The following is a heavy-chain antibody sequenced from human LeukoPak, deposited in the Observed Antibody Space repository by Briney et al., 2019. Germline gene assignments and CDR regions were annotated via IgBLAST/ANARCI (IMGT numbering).Heavy chain of an antibody. V-gene: IGHV3-74*01. CDR1: GFTLSSYW. J-gene: IGHJ4*02. CDR3: ARVALGYCSGGSCYPDTYFDY. Sequence: PGGSLRLSCAASGFTLSSYWMHWVRQAPGKGLVWVSRINTDGSSTSYADSVKGRFTISRDNAKNTLYLQMNSLRAEDTAVYYCARVALGYCSGGSCYPDTYFDYWGQGTLVTVSS. D-gene: IGHD2-15*01. CDR2: INTDGSST.